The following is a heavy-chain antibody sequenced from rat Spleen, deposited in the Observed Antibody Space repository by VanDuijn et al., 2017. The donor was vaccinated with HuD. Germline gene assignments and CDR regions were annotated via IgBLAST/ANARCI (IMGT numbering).Heavy chain of an antibody. J-gene: IGHJ2*01. CDR1: GFTFSNYG. V-gene: IGHV5S13*01. D-gene: IGHD1-1*01. CDR3: AIHGNSGDYFDY. CDR2: ITTGGDNT. Sequence: EVQLVESGGGLVQPGGSLQVSCAASGFTFSNYGMAWVRQTPTKGLEWVASITTGGDNTYYRDSVKGRFTITSDKAKNTQYLQMESLGSEDTATYDCAIHGNSGDYFDYWGQGVMVTVSS.